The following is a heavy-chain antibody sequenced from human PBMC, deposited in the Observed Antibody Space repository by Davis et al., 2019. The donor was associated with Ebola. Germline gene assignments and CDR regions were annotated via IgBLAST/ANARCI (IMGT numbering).Heavy chain of an antibody. CDR1: GFTFDDYA. D-gene: IGHD2-2*01. Sequence: SLKISCAASGFTFDDYAMHWVRQAPGKGLEWVSGISWNSGSIGYADSVKGRFTISRDNAKNSLYLQMNSLRAEDTAVYYCARSLGYCSSTSCYGYYYYGMDVWGQGTTVTVSS. V-gene: IGHV3-9*01. CDR3: ARSLGYCSSTSCYGYYYYGMDV. CDR2: ISWNSGSI. J-gene: IGHJ6*02.